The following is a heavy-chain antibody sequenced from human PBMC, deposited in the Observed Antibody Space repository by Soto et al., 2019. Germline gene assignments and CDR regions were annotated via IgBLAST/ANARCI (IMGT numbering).Heavy chain of an antibody. D-gene: IGHD3-9*01. CDR2: IYPGDSDT. CDR1: GYSFTSYW. J-gene: IGHJ6*02. CDR3: ASGYYDILTGPYYGMDV. Sequence: GESLKISCKGSGYSFTSYWIGWVRQMPGKGLEWMGIIYPGDSDTRYRPSFQGQVTISADKSISTAYLQWSSLKASDTAMYYCASGYYDILTGPYYGMDVWGQGSTVTVSS. V-gene: IGHV5-51*01.